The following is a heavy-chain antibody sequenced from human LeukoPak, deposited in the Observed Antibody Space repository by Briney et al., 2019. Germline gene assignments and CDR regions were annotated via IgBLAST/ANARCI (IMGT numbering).Heavy chain of an antibody. J-gene: IGHJ4*02. CDR2: IKSKAHGGTT. Sequence: GGSLRLSCAASGFTFSTYTMNWVRQAPGKGLECVARIKSKAHGGTTDYAAPVKDRFTISRDDSKNTLYLQMNSLRADDTAVYYCARDHLGYSFDYWGQGTLVTVSS. CDR3: ARDHLGYSFDY. CDR1: GFTFSTYT. V-gene: IGHV3-15*01.